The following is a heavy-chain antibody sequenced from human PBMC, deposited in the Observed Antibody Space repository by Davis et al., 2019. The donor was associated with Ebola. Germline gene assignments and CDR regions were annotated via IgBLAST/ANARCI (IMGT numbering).Heavy chain of an antibody. V-gene: IGHV3-33*06. CDR2: IWYDGSDK. J-gene: IGHJ4*02. CDR1: GFTFSSYG. CDR3: AKDGQYSSSPYYFDY. D-gene: IGHD6-13*01. Sequence: PGGSLRLSCAASGFTFSSYGMHWVRQAPGKGLDWVAVIWYDGSDKYYADSVKGRFTISRDNAKNTLYLQMNSLRAEDTAVYYCAKDGQYSSSPYYFDYWGQGTLVTVSS.